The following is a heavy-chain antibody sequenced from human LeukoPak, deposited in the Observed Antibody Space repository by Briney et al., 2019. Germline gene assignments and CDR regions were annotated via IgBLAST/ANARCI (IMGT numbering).Heavy chain of an antibody. D-gene: IGHD6-6*01. CDR3: AREYSSSLDRHY. CDR2: INPSGGST. V-gene: IGHV1-46*01. Sequence: ASVKVSCKASGYTFTSYYMHWVRQAPGQGREWMGIINPSGGSTSRVTMTRDRSTITVYMELSSLRSEHTAVYYCAREYSSSLDRHYWGQGTLVTVSS. CDR1: GYTFTSYY. J-gene: IGHJ4*02.